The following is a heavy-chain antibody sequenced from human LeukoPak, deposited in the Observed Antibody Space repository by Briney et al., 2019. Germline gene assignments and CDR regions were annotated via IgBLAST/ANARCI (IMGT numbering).Heavy chain of an antibody. CDR1: GFTFSSYA. V-gene: IGHV3-30-3*01. J-gene: IGHJ3*02. CDR2: ISYDGSNK. D-gene: IGHD3-10*01. Sequence: GRSLRLSCAASGFTFSSYAMHWVRQAPGKGLEWVAVISYDGSNKYYADSVKGRFTISRDNSKNTLYLQMNSLRAEDTAVYYCATIPAYGSGSIQNDAFDIWGQGTMVTVSS. CDR3: ATIPAYGSGSIQNDAFDI.